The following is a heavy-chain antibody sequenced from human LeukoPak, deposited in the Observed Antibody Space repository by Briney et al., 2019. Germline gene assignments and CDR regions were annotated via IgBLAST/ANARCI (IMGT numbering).Heavy chain of an antibody. CDR3: AKDMGYCSSATCYGLDY. D-gene: IGHD2-2*01. CDR2: VSGGGGTT. CDR1: GFTFSSYA. J-gene: IGHJ4*02. V-gene: IGHV3-23*01. Sequence: GGSLRLSCAASGFTFSSYAMSWVRQAPGKGLEWVSTVSGGGGTTYYADSVKGRFTISRDNSKNTLFLQMNSLRAEDTAIYYCAKDMGYCSSATCYGLDYWGQGTLVTISS.